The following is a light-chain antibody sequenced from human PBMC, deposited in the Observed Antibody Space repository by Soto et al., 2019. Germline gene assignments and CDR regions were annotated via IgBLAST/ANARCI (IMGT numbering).Light chain of an antibody. J-gene: IGKJ1*01. CDR2: KAS. CDR1: QSISDW. V-gene: IGKV1-5*03. Sequence: DIQMTQSPSTLSASVGDRVTITCRASQSISDWLAWYQQKPGKAPKFLIYKASNLESGVPSRFSGSGSGTKLTLTISSVQPDDFATYYCQYYDSYSWTFGQGTKVEIK. CDR3: QYYDSYSWT.